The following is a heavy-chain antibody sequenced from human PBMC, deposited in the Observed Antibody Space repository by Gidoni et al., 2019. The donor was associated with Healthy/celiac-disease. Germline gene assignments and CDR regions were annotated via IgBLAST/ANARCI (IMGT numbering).Heavy chain of an antibody. CDR2: IYYSGST. D-gene: IGHD2-15*01. CDR3: ARDSTLGGHREFDY. V-gene: IGHV4-31*03. Sequence: QVQLQESGPGLVKPSQTLSLTCTVPGGSISSGGYYWSWSRQHPGKGLEWIGYIYYSGSTYDNPSLKSRVTISVDTSKNQFSLKLSSVTAADTAVYYCARDSTLGGHREFDYWGQGTLVTVSS. CDR1: GGSISSGGYY. J-gene: IGHJ4*02.